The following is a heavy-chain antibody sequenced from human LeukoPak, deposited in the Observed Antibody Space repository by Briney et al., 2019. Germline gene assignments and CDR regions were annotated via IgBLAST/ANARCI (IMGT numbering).Heavy chain of an antibody. D-gene: IGHD1-26*01. CDR1: GFTFSSYG. CDR3: AKSKRGLAYSGSYFAPLDY. CDR2: IWYDGSNK. J-gene: IGHJ4*02. V-gene: IGHV3-33*06. Sequence: GGSLRLSCAASGFTFSSYGMHWVRQAPGKGLEWVAVIWYDGSNKYYADSVKGRFTISRDNSKNTLYLQMNSLRAEDTAVYYCAKSKRGLAYSGSYFAPLDYWGQGTLVTVSS.